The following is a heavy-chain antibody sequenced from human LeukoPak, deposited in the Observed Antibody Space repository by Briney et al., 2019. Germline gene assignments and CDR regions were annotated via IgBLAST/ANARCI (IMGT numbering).Heavy chain of an antibody. CDR1: GFTFSSYS. CDR3: ARDRGGYDSFYYGMDV. V-gene: IGHV3-48*01. Sequence: GGSLTLSCAASGFTFSSYSMNWVRQAPGKGLEWVSYISSSSSTIYYADSVKGRFTISRDNSKNTLYLQMNSLRAEDTAVYYCARDRGGYDSFYYGMDVWGQGTTVTVSS. CDR2: ISSSSSTI. D-gene: IGHD5-12*01. J-gene: IGHJ6*02.